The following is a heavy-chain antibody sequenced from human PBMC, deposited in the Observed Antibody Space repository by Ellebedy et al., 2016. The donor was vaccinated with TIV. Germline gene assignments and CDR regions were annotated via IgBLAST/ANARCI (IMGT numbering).Heavy chain of an antibody. CDR3: ARGEGGFWSGYPERFDP. CDR2: ICSSSSTI. V-gene: IGHV3-48*01. Sequence: GESLKISCVASGFTFSTYSMNWVRQAPGKGLEWVSYICSSSSTIYYADSVKGRFTVSRDNAKNSLYLQMNSLRAEDTAVYYCARGEGGFWSGYPERFDPWGQGTLVTVSS. CDR1: GFTFSTYS. D-gene: IGHD3-3*01. J-gene: IGHJ5*02.